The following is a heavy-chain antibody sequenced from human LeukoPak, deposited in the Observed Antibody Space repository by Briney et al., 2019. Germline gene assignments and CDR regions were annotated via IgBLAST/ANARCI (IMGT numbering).Heavy chain of an antibody. Sequence: GGFLRLSCAASGFTFSSYSMNWVRQAPGKGLEWVSYISSGSSTIYYADSVKGRFTISRDNAKNSLYLQMNSLRDDDTAVYYCARAFSYWGQGTLVTVSS. J-gene: IGHJ4*02. V-gene: IGHV3-48*02. CDR2: ISSGSSTI. CDR3: ARAFSY. CDR1: GFTFSSYS.